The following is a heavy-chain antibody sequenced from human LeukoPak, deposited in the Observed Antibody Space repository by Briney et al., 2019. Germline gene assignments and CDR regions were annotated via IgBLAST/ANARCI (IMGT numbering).Heavy chain of an antibody. CDR1: GFNFISSW. CDR3: ARVRSAAAGPLDY. V-gene: IGHV3-7*01. J-gene: IGHJ4*02. Sequence: GGSLRLSCAASGFNFISSWMNWVRQAPGKGLEWVANIKQDGSEKYYVDSVKGRFTISRDNAKKSLYLQMNRLRADDTAVYHCARVRSAAAGPLDYWGQGTLVTVSS. D-gene: IGHD6-13*01. CDR2: IKQDGSEK.